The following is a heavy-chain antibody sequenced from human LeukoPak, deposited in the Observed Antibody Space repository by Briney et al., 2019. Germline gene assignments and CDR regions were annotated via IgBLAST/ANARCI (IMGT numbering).Heavy chain of an antibody. CDR1: GYTFARYY. Sequence: GGSVKVSCKASGYTFARYYMHWVRQAPGHGLEWMGIINPSGGSTSYAQTFQGRVTMTRDTSTSTVYMELSSLRSEDTAVYYCARAQGTAMVRRAFDIWGQGTIVTVSS. CDR2: INPSGGST. J-gene: IGHJ3*02. D-gene: IGHD5-18*01. V-gene: IGHV1-46*01. CDR3: ARAQGTAMVRRAFDI.